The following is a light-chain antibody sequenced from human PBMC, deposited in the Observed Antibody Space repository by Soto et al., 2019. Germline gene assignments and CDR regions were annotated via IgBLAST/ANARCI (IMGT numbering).Light chain of an antibody. Sequence: AIQMTQSPSSLSASVGDGVTITCRASQGIRTDLGWYQQKPGKAPRLLIYAASSLQSGVPSRFRGSGSGTDFRLTISSLQPEDFATYYCLQDHNYPLTFGQGTKVEI. CDR2: AAS. J-gene: IGKJ1*01. CDR3: LQDHNYPLT. V-gene: IGKV1-6*01. CDR1: QGIRTD.